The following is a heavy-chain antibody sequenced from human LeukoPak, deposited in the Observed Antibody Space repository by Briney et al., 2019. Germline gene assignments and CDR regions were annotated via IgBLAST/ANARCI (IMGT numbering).Heavy chain of an antibody. CDR1: GGSISSYY. Sequence: PSETLSLTCTVSGGSISSYYWSWIRQPPGKGLEWIGYISYSGSTNYNPSLKSRVTISVDTSKNQFSLKLSSVTAADTAVYYCAKGILTGYYSGFYFDYWGQGTLVTVSS. J-gene: IGHJ4*02. CDR2: ISYSGST. CDR3: AKGILTGYYSGFYFDY. V-gene: IGHV4-59*01. D-gene: IGHD3-9*01.